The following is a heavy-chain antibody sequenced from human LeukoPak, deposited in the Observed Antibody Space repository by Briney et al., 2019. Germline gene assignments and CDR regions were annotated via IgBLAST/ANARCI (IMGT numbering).Heavy chain of an antibody. J-gene: IGHJ3*02. D-gene: IGHD2-2*01. Sequence: ASVKVSCKASGGTFSSYAISWVRQAPGQGLEWMGGIIPIFGTANYAQKFQGRVTITADESTSTAYMELSSLRSEDTAVYYCARERLYCSSTSCSGDAFDIWGQGTMVTVSS. CDR3: ARERLYCSSTSCSGDAFDI. CDR2: IIPIFGTA. V-gene: IGHV1-69*13. CDR1: GGTFSSYA.